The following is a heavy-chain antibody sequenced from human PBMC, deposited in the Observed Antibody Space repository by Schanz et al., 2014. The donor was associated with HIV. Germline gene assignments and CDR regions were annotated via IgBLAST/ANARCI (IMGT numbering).Heavy chain of an antibody. J-gene: IGHJ5*01. D-gene: IGHD5-18*01. CDR2: IYSGGST. CDR3: AKDRNGYNQPIES. V-gene: IGHV3-23*03. Sequence: EVQLLESGGGLVQPGGSLRLSCAASGFTFSNHAMHWVRQAPGRGLECVSVIYSGGSTYYADSVRGRVTISRDNPKNTLYLQIDSLRVEDTAMYYCAKDRNGYNQPIESWGHGTLVSVSS. CDR1: GFTFSNHA.